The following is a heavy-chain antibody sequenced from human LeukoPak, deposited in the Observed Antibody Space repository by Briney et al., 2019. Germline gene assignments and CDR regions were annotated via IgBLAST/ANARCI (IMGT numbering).Heavy chain of an antibody. CDR1: GFTFSSYS. CDR2: ISSSSSYI. D-gene: IGHD4-17*01. V-gene: IGHV3-21*01. Sequence: GGSLRLSCAASGFTFSSYSMNWVRQAPGKGLEWVSFISSSSSYIYYADSVKGRFTISRDNAKNSLYLQMNSLRAEDTAVYYCARAKSKRYGDYHVIPGYWGQGTLVTVSS. CDR3: ARAKSKRYGDYHVIPGY. J-gene: IGHJ4*02.